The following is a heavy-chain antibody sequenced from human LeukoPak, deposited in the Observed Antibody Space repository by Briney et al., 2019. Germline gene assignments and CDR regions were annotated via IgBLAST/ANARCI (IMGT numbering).Heavy chain of an antibody. CDR1: GYTFTGYY. CDR2: INPNSGGT. J-gene: IGHJ4*02. V-gene: IGHV1-2*02. D-gene: IGHD6-13*01. Sequence: GASVKVSCKASGYTFTGYYMHWVRQAPGQGPEWMGWINPNSGGTNYAQKFQGRVTMTRDTSISTAYMELSRLRSDDTAVYYCARDLRAAAGQYYFDYWGQGTLVTVSS. CDR3: ARDLRAAAGQYYFDY.